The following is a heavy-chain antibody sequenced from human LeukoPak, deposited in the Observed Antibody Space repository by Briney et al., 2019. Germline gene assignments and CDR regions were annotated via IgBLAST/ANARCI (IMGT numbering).Heavy chain of an antibody. CDR3: ASAPGGSYYTY. D-gene: IGHD1-26*01. V-gene: IGHV3-74*01. J-gene: IGHJ4*02. CDR2: ISSDGSRT. CDR1: GFTFSNYW. Sequence: PGGSLRLSCAASGFTFSNYWMHWVRQAPGKGLAWVSRISSDGSRTNYADSVKGRFSISRDNAKNTLYLQMNSLRPEDTAVYYCASAPGGSYYTYWGQGNLVTVSS.